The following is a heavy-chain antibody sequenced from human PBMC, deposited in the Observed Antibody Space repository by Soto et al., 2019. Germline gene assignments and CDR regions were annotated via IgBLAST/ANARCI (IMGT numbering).Heavy chain of an antibody. CDR1: GFTFSSYS. V-gene: IGHV3-48*02. CDR2: ISSSSSTI. D-gene: IGHD6-19*01. CDR3: ARDSRFSVGWYGAFDI. Sequence: PGGSLRLSCAASGFTFSSYSMNWVRQAPGKGLEWVSYISSSSSTIYYADSVKGRFTISRDNAKNSLYLQMNSLRDEDTAVYYCARDSRFSVGWYGAFDIPGQPTMVTVSS. J-gene: IGHJ3*02.